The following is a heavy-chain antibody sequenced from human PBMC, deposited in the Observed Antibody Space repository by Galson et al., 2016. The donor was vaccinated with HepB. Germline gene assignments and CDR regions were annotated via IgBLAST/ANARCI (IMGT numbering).Heavy chain of an antibody. J-gene: IGHJ4*02. CDR3: ARSVAASNTVFDY. CDR2: ILPIFGTA. Sequence: SVKVSCKVSGDTFSNYAISWLRQAPGQGLQWMGGILPIFGTADYEQKFQGRFTITADESTNTTYMELRSLRSEDTAVYYCARSVAASNTVFDYWGQGTQVYVSS. V-gene: IGHV1-69*13. CDR1: GDTFSNYA. D-gene: IGHD2-15*01.